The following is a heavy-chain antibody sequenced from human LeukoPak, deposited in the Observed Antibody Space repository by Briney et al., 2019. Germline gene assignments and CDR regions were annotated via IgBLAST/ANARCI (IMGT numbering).Heavy chain of an antibody. D-gene: IGHD6-13*01. V-gene: IGHV3-30*02. CDR2: IRYDGSNK. J-gene: IGHJ6*03. CDR1: GFTFSSYG. Sequence: PGGSLRLSCAASGFTFSSYGMHWVRQAPGKGPEWVAFIRYDGSNKYYADSVKGRFTISRDNSKNTLYLQMNSLRAEDMAVYYCAKDRSSWPQIYYYYYMDVGGKGTTVTISS. CDR3: AKDRSSWPQIYYYYYMDV.